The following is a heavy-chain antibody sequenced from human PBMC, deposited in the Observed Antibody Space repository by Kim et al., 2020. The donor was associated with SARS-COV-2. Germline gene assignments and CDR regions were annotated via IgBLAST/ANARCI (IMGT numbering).Heavy chain of an antibody. CDR2: ISYDGSNK. J-gene: IGHJ4*02. Sequence: GGSLRLSCAASGFTFSSYAMHWVRQAPGKGLEWVALISYDGSNKYYADSVKGRFTISRDNSKNTLYLQMNSLRAEDTAVYYCARRKYSGNHFDYWGQGTLVTVSS. V-gene: IGHV3-30-3*01. CDR3: ARRKYSGNHFDY. CDR1: GFTFSSYA. D-gene: IGHD1-26*01.